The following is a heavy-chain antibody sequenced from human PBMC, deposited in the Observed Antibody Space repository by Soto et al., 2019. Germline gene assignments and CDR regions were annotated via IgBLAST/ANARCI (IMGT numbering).Heavy chain of an antibody. V-gene: IGHV3-9*01. CDR1: GFNLDDYA. Sequence: EQLVESGGGLVQPGRSLRLSCTASGFNLDDYAMHWVRQAPGKGLEWVSGISWSSVNIGYAGSVKGRFTISRDNSENSLFLQIDSPRTDDTALYFCAKDASGDFDRGYFDLWGRGTLVTVSS. CDR3: AKDASGDFDRGYFDL. D-gene: IGHD1-26*01. J-gene: IGHJ2*01. CDR2: ISWSSVNI.